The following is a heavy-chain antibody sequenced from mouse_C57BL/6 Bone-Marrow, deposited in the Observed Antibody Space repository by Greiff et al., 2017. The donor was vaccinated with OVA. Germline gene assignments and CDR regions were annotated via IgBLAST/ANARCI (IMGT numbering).Heavy chain of an antibody. D-gene: IGHD2-5*01. Sequence: QVQLKESGAELVRPGTSVKMSCKASGYTFTNYWIGWAKQRPGHGLEWIGDIYPGGGYTNYNEKFKGKATLTADKSSSTAYMQFSSLTSEDSAIYYGEKLDYSNLYSFDYWGQGTTLTVSS. CDR3: EKLDYSNLYSFDY. V-gene: IGHV1-63*01. CDR1: GYTFTNYW. CDR2: IYPGGGYT. J-gene: IGHJ2*01.